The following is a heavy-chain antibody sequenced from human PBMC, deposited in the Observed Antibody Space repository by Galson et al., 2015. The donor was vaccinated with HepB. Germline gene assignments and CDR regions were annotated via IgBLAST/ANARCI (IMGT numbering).Heavy chain of an antibody. D-gene: IGHD3-3*01. V-gene: IGHV4-59*01. Sequence: SETLSLTCTVSGGSISSYYWSWIRQPPGKGLEWIGYIYYSGSTNYNPSLKSRVTISVDTSKNQFSLKLSSVTAADTAVYYCARGGTVSLEWLLDWFDPWGQGTLVTVSS. CDR1: GGSISSYY. CDR3: ARGGTVSLEWLLDWFDP. J-gene: IGHJ5*02. CDR2: IYYSGST.